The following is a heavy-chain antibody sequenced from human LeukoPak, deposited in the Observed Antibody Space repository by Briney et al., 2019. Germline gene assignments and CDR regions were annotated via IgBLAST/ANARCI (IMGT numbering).Heavy chain of an antibody. CDR2: VYNGRSA. CDR3: ARDPGFGELLSVGYFDL. J-gene: IGHJ2*01. D-gene: IGHD3-10*01. CDR1: GGCISDSY. Sequence: SETLSLTCTVSGGCISDSYWSWVRQPPGKGLEWVGFVYNGRSANYNPSLKSRLTMSLNTSKNQFSLRLNSLTTADTAVYYCARDPGFGELLSVGYFDLWGRGILVTVS. V-gene: IGHV4-59*01.